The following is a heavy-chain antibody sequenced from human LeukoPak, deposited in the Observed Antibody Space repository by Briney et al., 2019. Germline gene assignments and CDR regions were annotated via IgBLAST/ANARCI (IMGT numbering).Heavy chain of an antibody. CDR3: AREVDRGGYHAFDI. V-gene: IGHV1-3*01. CDR1: GDTFTSYA. J-gene: IGHJ3*02. D-gene: IGHD3-10*01. CDR2: INAGNGNT. Sequence: ASVKVSCKASGDTFTSYAMHWVRQAPGQRLEWMGWINAGNGNTKYSQKFQGRVTITRDTSASTAYMELSSLRSEDTAVYYCAREVDRGGYHAFDICGQGTMVTVSS.